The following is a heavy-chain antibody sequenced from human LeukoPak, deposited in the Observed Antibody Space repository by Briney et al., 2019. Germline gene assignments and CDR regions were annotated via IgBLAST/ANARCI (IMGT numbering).Heavy chain of an antibody. CDR1: GGFFSGYY. CDR2: SNHSGST. J-gene: IGHJ5*02. D-gene: IGHD2-21*02. CDR3: ARGTRHIVVVTASAWFAP. V-gene: IGHV4-34*01. Sequence: SETLPLTCAGYGGFFSGYYWSGMRQPAGRGVEWMGESNHSGSTNYNPSLKRRLTISVATSKNQFSLTLSSVTAADTAVYYCARGTRHIVVVTASAWFAPWGQGTLVTVSS.